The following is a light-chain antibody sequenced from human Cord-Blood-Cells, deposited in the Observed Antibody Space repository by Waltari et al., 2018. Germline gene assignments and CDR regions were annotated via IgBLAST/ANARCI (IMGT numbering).Light chain of an antibody. V-gene: IGLV6-57*01. J-gene: IGLJ3*02. CDR1: SGSIPSNY. CDR3: QSYDSSNLV. CDR2: EYN. Sequence: NFMLTQPHSVSESPGKTVTISCTRSSGSIPSNYVQWYQQRPGSSPTTVIYEYNPRPSGVPDRFSGSIDSSSNSASLTIYGLKTEDEADYYGQSYDSSNLVFGGGTKLTVL.